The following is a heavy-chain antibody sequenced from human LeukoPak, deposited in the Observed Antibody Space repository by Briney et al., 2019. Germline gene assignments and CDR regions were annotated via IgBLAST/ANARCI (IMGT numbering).Heavy chain of an antibody. V-gene: IGHV1-69*04. Sequence: SVKVSCKASGGTFSSYAISWVRQAPGQGLEWMGRIIPILGIANYAQKFQGRVTITADKSTSTAYMELSSLRSEDTAVYYCARVTYDSSEPAFDIWGQGTMVTPSS. CDR3: ARVTYDSSEPAFDI. CDR1: GGTFSSYA. D-gene: IGHD3-22*01. CDR2: IIPILGIA. J-gene: IGHJ3*02.